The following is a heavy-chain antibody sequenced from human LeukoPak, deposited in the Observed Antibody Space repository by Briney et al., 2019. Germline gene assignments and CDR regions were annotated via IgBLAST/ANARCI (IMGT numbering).Heavy chain of an antibody. CDR3: ARGIPYYYYVMDV. CDR1: GFTFSDYY. V-gene: IGHV3-11*05. CDR2: ISSTSRYI. Sequence: RGSLRLSCAASGFTFSDYYMSWIRQAPGKGLEWVSYISSTSRYINYADSVKGRFTISRDNANNSLYLQMNSLRAEDTAVYYCARGIPYYYYVMDVWGQGTTVTGSS. J-gene: IGHJ6*02.